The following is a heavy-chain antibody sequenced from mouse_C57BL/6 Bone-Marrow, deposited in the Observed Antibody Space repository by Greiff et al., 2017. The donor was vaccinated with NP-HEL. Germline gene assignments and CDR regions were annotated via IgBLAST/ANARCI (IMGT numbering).Heavy chain of an antibody. CDR3: ARCGSSYKGYFDY. CDR1: GYTFTDYY. D-gene: IGHD1-1*01. CDR2: INPNNGGT. J-gene: IGHJ2*01. Sequence: EVQLQQSGPELVKPGASVKISCKASGYTFTDYYMNWVKQSHGKSLEWIGDINPNNGGTSYNQKFKGKATLTVDKSSSTAYMELRSLTSEDSAVYYCARCGSSYKGYFDYWGQGTTLTVSS. V-gene: IGHV1-26*01.